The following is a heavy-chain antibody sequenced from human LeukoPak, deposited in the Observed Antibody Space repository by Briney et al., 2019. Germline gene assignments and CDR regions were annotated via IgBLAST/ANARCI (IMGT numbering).Heavy chain of an antibody. Sequence: GGSLRLSCAASGFTFSSYAMNWVRQAPGKGLESFSGISGSGGSTSYADSVKGRFTISRDNSKNTLYLQMNSLRVEDTAVYYCAKQYDFWRGPDYWGQGTLVTVSS. CDR1: GFTFSSYA. CDR3: AKQYDFWRGPDY. D-gene: IGHD3-3*01. V-gene: IGHV3-23*01. CDR2: ISGSGGST. J-gene: IGHJ4*02.